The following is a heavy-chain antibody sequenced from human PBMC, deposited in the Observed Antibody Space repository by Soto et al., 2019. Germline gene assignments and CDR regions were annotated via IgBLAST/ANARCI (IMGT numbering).Heavy chain of an antibody. CDR3: ARGQAWSYSFDY. V-gene: IGHV3-74*01. CDR2: VNGDGSTT. D-gene: IGHD3-10*01. CDR1: GFTLTNYW. Sequence: EVQLVESGGGIVQPGGSMRLSCVVSGFTLTNYWIHWVRQAPGKGLVWVSRVNGDGSTTNYADSLRGRFTISRDNARSTVFLQMNSLGADDTALYYCARGQAWSYSFDYWGQGTRITVSS. J-gene: IGHJ4*02.